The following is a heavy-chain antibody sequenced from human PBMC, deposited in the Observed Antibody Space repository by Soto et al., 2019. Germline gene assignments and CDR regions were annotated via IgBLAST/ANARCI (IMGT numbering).Heavy chain of an antibody. CDR3: ARLLVLDYYYGMDV. CDR1: GGTFSCYT. CDR2: IIPILGIA. J-gene: IGHJ6*02. V-gene: IGHV1-69*02. D-gene: IGHD6-13*01. Sequence: QVQLVQSGAEVKKPGSSVKVSCKASGGTFSCYTISWVRQAPGQGLEWMGRIIPILGIANYAQKFQGRVTITADKSTSTAYMELSSLRSEDTAVYYCARLLVLDYYYGMDVWGQGTTVTVSS.